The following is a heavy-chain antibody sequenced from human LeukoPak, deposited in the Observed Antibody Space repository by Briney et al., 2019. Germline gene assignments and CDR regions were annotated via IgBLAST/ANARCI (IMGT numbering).Heavy chain of an antibody. CDR2: IYYSGSI. J-gene: IGHJ5*02. D-gene: IGHD1-26*01. Sequence: TSETLSLTCTVSGGSISSYYWSWIRQPPGKGLEWIGYIYYSGSINYNPSLKSRVTISVDTSKNQFSLKLSSVTAADTAVYYCARSYGPWGQGALVTVSS. CDR1: GGSISSYY. V-gene: IGHV4-59*08. CDR3: ARSYGP.